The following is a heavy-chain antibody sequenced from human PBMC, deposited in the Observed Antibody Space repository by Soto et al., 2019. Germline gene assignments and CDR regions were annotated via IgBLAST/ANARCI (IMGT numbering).Heavy chain of an antibody. CDR2: INAGNGNT. CDR3: ARPISSSGQTMHPLDY. V-gene: IGHV1-3*01. Sequence: QVQLVQSGAEVKKPGASVKVSCKASGYTFTSYAMHWVRQAPGQRLEWMGWINAGNGNTKYSQKFQGRVTITRDTSASTAYMELSSLRSEETAVYYCARPISSSGQTMHPLDYWGQGTLVTVSS. D-gene: IGHD3-22*01. J-gene: IGHJ4*02. CDR1: GYTFTSYA.